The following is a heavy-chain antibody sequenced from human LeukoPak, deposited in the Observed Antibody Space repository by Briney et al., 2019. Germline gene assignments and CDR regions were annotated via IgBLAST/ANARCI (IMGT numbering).Heavy chain of an antibody. Sequence: GGSLRLSCAASGFTLDDYAMHWVRQGPGKGLEWVSGISWNSVSIGYADSVKGRFTISRDNAKNSLHLQMNSLRAEDTALYYCAKGDSSGWYGGYYFDYWGQGTLVIVSS. CDR1: GFTLDDYA. CDR3: AKGDSSGWYGGYYFDY. D-gene: IGHD6-19*01. J-gene: IGHJ4*02. CDR2: ISWNSVSI. V-gene: IGHV3-9*01.